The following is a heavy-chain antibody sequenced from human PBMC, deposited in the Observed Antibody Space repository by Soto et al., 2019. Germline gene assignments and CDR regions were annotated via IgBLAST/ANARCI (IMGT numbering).Heavy chain of an antibody. V-gene: IGHV3-7*03. Sequence: EVQLVESGGGWVQRGGSLRLSCAASGFALSTYWMTWVRQAPGKGLEWVANINEDGSEKYHVDSVKGRFIVSRDNAKNSLYLQMNSLRVEDTAMYYCVTPRFDYWGQGTLVTVSS. CDR1: GFALSTYW. D-gene: IGHD1-20*01. CDR3: VTPRFDY. CDR2: INEDGSEK. J-gene: IGHJ4*02.